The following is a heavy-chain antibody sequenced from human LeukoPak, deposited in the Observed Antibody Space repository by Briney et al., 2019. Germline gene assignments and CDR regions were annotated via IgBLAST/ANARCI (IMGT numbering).Heavy chain of an antibody. CDR3: ARDFSSVGVSTSDC. D-gene: IGHD6-25*01. Sequence: GGSLRLSCAASGFTFTDYTMNWVRQAPGKGLEWVSSVSSTSSFISYADSVRGRFTISRDNTKNSLYLQMSSLRAEDTAMYYCARDFSSVGVSTSDCWGQGTLVTVSS. CDR2: VSSTSSFI. V-gene: IGHV3-21*01. J-gene: IGHJ4*02. CDR1: GFTFTDYT.